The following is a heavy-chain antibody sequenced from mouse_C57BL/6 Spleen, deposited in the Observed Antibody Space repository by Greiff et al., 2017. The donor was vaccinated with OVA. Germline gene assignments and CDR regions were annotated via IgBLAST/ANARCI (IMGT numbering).Heavy chain of an antibody. CDR3: ARFYYYGSSVGFFDY. V-gene: IGHV1-55*01. J-gene: IGHJ2*01. D-gene: IGHD1-1*01. Sequence: QVQLQQPGAELVKPGASVKMSCKASGYTFTSYWITWVKQRPGQGLEWIGDIYPGSGSTNYNEKFKSKATLTVDTSSSTAYMQLSSLTSEDSAVYYCARFYYYGSSVGFFDYWGQGTTLTVSS. CDR2: IYPGSGST. CDR1: GYTFTSYW.